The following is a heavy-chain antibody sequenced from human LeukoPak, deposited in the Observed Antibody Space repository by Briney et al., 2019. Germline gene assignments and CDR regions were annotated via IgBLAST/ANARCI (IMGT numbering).Heavy chain of an antibody. CDR1: GFTFSSYA. CDR3: ARESGDYD. Sequence: PGGSLRLSCAASGFTFSSYAMSWVRQAPGKGLEWVAVISYGGSNKYYADSVKGRFTISRDNSKNTLYLQMNSLRAEDTAVYYCARESGDYDWGQGTLVTVSS. D-gene: IGHD4-17*01. J-gene: IGHJ4*02. CDR2: ISYGGSNK. V-gene: IGHV3-30*04.